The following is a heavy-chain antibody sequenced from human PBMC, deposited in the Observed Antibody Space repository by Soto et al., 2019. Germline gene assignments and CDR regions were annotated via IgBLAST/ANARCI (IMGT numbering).Heavy chain of an antibody. Sequence: QVQLVESGGGVVQPGRSLRLSCAASGFTFSSYAMHWVRQAPGKGLEWVAVISYDGSNKYYADSVKGRFTITRDNSKNTLYLQMNSLGAEDTAVYYCARVKHGITMITGAHPPPSYRGKGTMDTVSS. CDR3: ARVKHGITMITGAHPPPSY. CDR2: ISYDGSNK. D-gene: IGHD3-22*01. CDR1: GFTFSSYA. V-gene: IGHV3-30-3*01. J-gene: IGHJ3*01.